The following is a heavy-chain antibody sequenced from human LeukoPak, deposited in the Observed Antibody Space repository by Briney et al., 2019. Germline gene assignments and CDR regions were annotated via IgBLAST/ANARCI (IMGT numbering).Heavy chain of an antibody. V-gene: IGHV4-59*06. J-gene: IGHJ4*02. CDR1: GGSISNYY. D-gene: IGHD6-25*01. CDR3: AAGYYFDY. CDR2: IYYSGST. Sequence: PSETLSLTCTVSGGSISNYYWSWIRQPPGKGLEWIGYIYYSGSTYYNPSLKSRVTISVDTSKNQFSLKLSSVTAADTAVYYCAAGYYFDYWGQGTLVTVSS.